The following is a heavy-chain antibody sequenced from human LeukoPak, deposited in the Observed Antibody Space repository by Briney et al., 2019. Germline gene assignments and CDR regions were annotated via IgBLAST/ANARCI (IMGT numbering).Heavy chain of an antibody. D-gene: IGHD6-19*01. V-gene: IGHV3-11*06. Sequence: GGSLRLSCAASGFTFSDYYMSWIRQAPGKGLEWVSYISSSSSYTNYAGFVKGRFTISRDNAKNSLYLEMNSLRAEDTDVYYCARGGEIAVTPFDYWGQGTLVTVSS. CDR2: ISSSSSYT. J-gene: IGHJ4*02. CDR3: ARGGEIAVTPFDY. CDR1: GFTFSDYY.